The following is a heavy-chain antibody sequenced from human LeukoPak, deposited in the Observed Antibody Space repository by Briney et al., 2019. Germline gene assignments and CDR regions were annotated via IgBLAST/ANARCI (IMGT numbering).Heavy chain of an antibody. CDR2: ISAYNGNT. D-gene: IGHD4-11*01. V-gene: IGHV1-18*01. Sequence: GASVKVSCKASGYTFTSYGISWVRQAPGQGLEWMGWISAYNGNTNYAQKLQGRVTMTTDTSTSTAYMELSSLRSEDTAVYYCARARVTRAMVEYYFDYWGQGTLVTVSS. CDR1: GYTFTSYG. CDR3: ARARVTRAMVEYYFDY. J-gene: IGHJ4*02.